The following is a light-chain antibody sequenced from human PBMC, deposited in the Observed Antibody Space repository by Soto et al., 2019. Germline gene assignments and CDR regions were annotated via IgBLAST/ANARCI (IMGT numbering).Light chain of an antibody. J-gene: IGKJ2*01. CDR2: TSG. V-gene: IGKV1-39*01. Sequence: HMTQSPSSLSASVGDRVTITCRASQRITTYLNWYQQKPGEAPKLLISTSGTLQRGVPSRFSGSGSGTDFTLTITSLQRADFATYFCQQTYSTPYTFGQGTQLEIK. CDR3: QQTYSTPYT. CDR1: QRITTY.